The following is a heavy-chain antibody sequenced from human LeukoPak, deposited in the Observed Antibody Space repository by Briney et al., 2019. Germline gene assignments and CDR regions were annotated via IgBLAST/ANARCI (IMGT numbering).Heavy chain of an antibody. CDR1: GASISSYY. J-gene: IGHJ4*02. CDR2: IYYSGST. V-gene: IGHV4-59*01. D-gene: IGHD6-13*01. CDR3: ARSRSSSWFLFDY. Sequence: PSETLSLACTVSGASISSYYWSWIRQPPGKGLEWIGYIYYSGSTNYNPSLKSRVTISVDTSKNQFSLKLNSVTAADTAVYYCARSRSSSWFLFDYWGQGTLVTVSS.